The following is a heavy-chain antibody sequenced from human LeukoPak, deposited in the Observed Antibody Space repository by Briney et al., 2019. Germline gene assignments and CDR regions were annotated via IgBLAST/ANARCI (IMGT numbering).Heavy chain of an antibody. Sequence: SETLSLTCTVSGGSISSSSYYWGWIRQPPGKGLEWIGSIYYSGNTYYNPSLKSRVTISVDTSKNQFSLKLSSVTAADTAVYYCARGPRIVYYYGSGSYYMSRYYFDYWGQGTLVTVSS. D-gene: IGHD3-10*01. CDR2: IYYSGNT. V-gene: IGHV4-39*07. J-gene: IGHJ4*02. CDR1: GGSISSSSYY. CDR3: ARGPRIVYYYGSGSYYMSRYYFDY.